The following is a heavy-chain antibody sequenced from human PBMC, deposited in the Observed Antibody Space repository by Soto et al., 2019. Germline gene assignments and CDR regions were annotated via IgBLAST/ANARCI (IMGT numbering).Heavy chain of an antibody. J-gene: IGHJ3*02. V-gene: IGHV2-5*02. CDR1: GFSLSTSGVG. CDR2: IYWDADK. D-gene: IGHD1-26*01. CDR3: AHRRGGCLAFDI. Sequence: QITLKESGPTLVKPTQTLTLTCTFSGFSLSTSGVGVGWIRQPPGKALEWLALIYWDADKRYSPSLKSRLTITKDTSKNQVVLTMTNMDPVDTATYYCAHRRGGCLAFDIWGQGTMVTVSS.